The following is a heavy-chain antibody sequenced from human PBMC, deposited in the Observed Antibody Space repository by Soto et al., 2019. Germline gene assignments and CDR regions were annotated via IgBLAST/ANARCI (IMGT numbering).Heavy chain of an antibody. D-gene: IGHD3-10*01. CDR1: GYTFTSYY. CDR3: ARGFTMVRGVILPFY. CDR2: INPSGGST. Sequence: ASVKVSCKSSGYTFTSYYMHCVRQAPGQGLEWMGIINPSGGSTSYAQKFQGRVTMTRDTSTSTVYMELSSLRSEDTAVYYCARGFTMVRGVILPFYWGQGTLVTVSS. J-gene: IGHJ4*02. V-gene: IGHV1-46*03.